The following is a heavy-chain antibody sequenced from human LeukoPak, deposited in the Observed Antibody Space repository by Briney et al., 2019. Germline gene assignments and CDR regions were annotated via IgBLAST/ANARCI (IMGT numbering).Heavy chain of an antibody. D-gene: IGHD3-16*02. Sequence: GGSLRLSCAASGFTFNSYAVHWVRQAPGKGLEWVAVISYDGSISFYAASVKGRFTISRDNSKNTLYLQMNSLRAEDTAIYHCAKRALGSKGYFDYWGQGTLVTVSS. CDR1: GFTFNSYA. CDR2: ISYDGSIS. CDR3: AKRALGSKGYFDY. V-gene: IGHV3-30-3*02. J-gene: IGHJ4*02.